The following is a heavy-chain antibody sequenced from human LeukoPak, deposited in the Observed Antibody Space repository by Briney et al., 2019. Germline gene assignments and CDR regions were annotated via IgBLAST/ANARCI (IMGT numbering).Heavy chain of an antibody. V-gene: IGHV3-48*01. CDR2: ISSSSSTI. D-gene: IGHD1-1*01. CDR3: SRARNGKTGAYYYYYMDV. CDR1: GFTFSSYS. Sequence: TGGSLRLSCAASGFTFSSYSMNWVRQAPGKGLEWVSYISSSSSTIYYADSVKGRFTISRDNAKNSLYLQMNSLRAEDTAMYYCSRARNGKTGAYYYYYMDVWGKGTTVTVSS. J-gene: IGHJ6*03.